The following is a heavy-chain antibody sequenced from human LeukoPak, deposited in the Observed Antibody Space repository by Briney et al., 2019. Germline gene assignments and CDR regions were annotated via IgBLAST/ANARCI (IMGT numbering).Heavy chain of an antibody. D-gene: IGHD4-17*01. CDR1: GYTFTRYD. CDR2: MNPNSGNT. J-gene: IGHJ4*02. V-gene: IGHV1-8*03. Sequence: GASVKVPCKASGYTFTRYDITWVRQATGQGLEWMGWMNPNSGNTGYAQKFQGRVTITRNTSISTAYMELSSLRSEDTAVYYCARQNDYGDYILDNWGQGTLVTVSS. CDR3: ARQNDYGDYILDN.